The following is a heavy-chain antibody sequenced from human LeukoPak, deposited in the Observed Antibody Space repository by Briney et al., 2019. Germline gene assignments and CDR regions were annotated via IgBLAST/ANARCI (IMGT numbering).Heavy chain of an antibody. J-gene: IGHJ4*02. CDR2: IKSKSDGGTA. CDR3: TTGSIFGVVTYAKDY. CDR1: GFTFNTAW. D-gene: IGHD3-3*01. Sequence: PGGSLRLSCAASGFTFNTAWLSWFRQAPGKGLERVGRIKSKSDGGTAEYTAPVRGRFIISRDDSRNMMYLQMNSLRTEDTAVYYCTTGSIFGVVTYAKDYWGQGTLVTVSS. V-gene: IGHV3-15*01.